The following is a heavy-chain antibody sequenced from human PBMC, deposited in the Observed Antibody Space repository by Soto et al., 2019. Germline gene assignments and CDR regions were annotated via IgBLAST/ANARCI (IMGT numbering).Heavy chain of an antibody. D-gene: IGHD4-17*01. Sequence: SETLSLACAVSGGSISSGGYSWSWIRQPPGKGLEWIGYIYHSGYTYYNPSLKSRVTISVDRSKNQFSLKLSSVTAADTAVYYCARAHYGDYGYGMDVWGQGTTVTVSS. CDR1: GGSISSGGYS. CDR2: IYHSGYT. V-gene: IGHV4-30-2*01. J-gene: IGHJ6*02. CDR3: ARAHYGDYGYGMDV.